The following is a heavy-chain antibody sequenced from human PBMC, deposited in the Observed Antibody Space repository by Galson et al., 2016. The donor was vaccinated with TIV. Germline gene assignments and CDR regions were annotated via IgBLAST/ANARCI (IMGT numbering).Heavy chain of an antibody. CDR1: GFAFSTYA. CDR3: ARGDYPATVTTYYYYGMDV. Sequence: SLRLSCAASGFAFSTYAMHWVRQAPGKGLEWVALISYYGSDKYYADSVKGRFTISRDNSKNTLCLQMNNLRAEDTAVYYCARGDYPATVTTYYYYGMDVWGQGTLVSVSS. D-gene: IGHD4-11*01. CDR2: ISYYGSDK. J-gene: IGHJ6*02. V-gene: IGHV3-30-3*01.